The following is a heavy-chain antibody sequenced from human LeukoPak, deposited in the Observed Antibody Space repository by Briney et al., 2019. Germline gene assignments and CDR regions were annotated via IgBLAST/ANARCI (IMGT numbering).Heavy chain of an antibody. Sequence: PGGSLRLSCAASGFTFSSYGMSWVRQPPGKWLEWVSAISGSGGSRDYADSVKGRLTISRDNSKNTLYLQMNSLRAEDTAVYYCAKDGIERVIMYYFDYWGQGTLVTVSS. J-gene: IGHJ4*02. V-gene: IGHV3-23*01. CDR2: ISGSGGSR. CDR1: GFTFSSYG. CDR3: AKDGIERVIMYYFDY. D-gene: IGHD3-10*01.